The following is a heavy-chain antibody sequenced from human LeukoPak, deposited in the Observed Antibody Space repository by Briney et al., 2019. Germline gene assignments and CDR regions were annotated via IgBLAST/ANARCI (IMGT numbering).Heavy chain of an antibody. V-gene: IGHV4-59*11. Sequence: KASETLSLTCTVSGDSISNHYWSWIRQPPGKGLVWIGYIFYSGNTHYNPSLKSRVTMSVDTSKNQFSLRLSSVTPADTAVYYCARDRGEGRVGTFDYWGQGTLVTVSS. J-gene: IGHJ4*02. D-gene: IGHD1-26*01. CDR3: ARDRGEGRVGTFDY. CDR2: IFYSGNT. CDR1: GDSISNHY.